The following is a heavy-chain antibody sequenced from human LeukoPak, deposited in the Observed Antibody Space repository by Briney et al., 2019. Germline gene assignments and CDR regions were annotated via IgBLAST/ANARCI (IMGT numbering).Heavy chain of an antibody. CDR1: GGSISSYY. J-gene: IGHJ5*02. V-gene: IGHV4-59*08. CDR3: ARNLWFGELLSWFDP. Sequence: PSETLSLTCTVSGGSISSYYWSWIRQPPGKGLEWIGYIYYSGSTNYSPSLKSRVTISVDTSKNQLSLKLSSVTAADTAVYYCARNLWFGELLSWFDPWGQGTLVTVSS. D-gene: IGHD3-10*01. CDR2: IYYSGST.